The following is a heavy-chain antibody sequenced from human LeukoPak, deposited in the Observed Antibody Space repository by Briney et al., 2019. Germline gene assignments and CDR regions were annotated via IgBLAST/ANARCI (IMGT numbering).Heavy chain of an antibody. CDR2: ISGSGGST. CDR3: AKDRALGSRDAFDI. D-gene: IGHD1-26*01. CDR1: RFTFSSYA. V-gene: IGHV3-23*01. J-gene: IGHJ3*02. Sequence: GGSLRLSCAASRFTFSSYAMSSGRQAPGKGLEWVSAISGSGGSTYYADSVKGRFTISRDNSKNTLYLQMNSLRAEDTAVYYCAKDRALGSRDAFDIWGQGTMVTVSS.